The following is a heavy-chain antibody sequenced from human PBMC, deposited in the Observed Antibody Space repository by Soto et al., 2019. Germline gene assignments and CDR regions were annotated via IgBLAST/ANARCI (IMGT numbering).Heavy chain of an antibody. Sequence: GGSLRLSCAASGFTFSSYAMHWVRQAPGKGLEWVAVISYDGSNKYYADSVKGRFTISRDNSKNTLYLQMNSLRAEDTAVYYCAIGGDYDILTGYWDDAFDIWGQGTMVTVSS. V-gene: IGHV3-30-3*01. CDR3: AIGGDYDILTGYWDDAFDI. CDR1: GFTFSSYA. D-gene: IGHD3-9*01. J-gene: IGHJ3*02. CDR2: ISYDGSNK.